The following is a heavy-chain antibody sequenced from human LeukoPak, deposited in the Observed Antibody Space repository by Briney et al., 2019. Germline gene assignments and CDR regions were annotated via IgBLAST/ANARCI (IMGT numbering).Heavy chain of an antibody. J-gene: IGHJ6*02. Sequence: PGGSLRLSCAATGFTFKDYDMHWVRQPPEKGLEWVSNINLNGGGTDYADSVKGRFTISRDNAKNSLYLQLSSLRPEDTALYYCAKHMRATNTYSFFGLDVWGQGTTVTVSS. CDR2: INLNGGGT. V-gene: IGHV3-9*01. CDR3: AKHMRATNTYSFFGLDV. D-gene: IGHD1-26*01. CDR1: GFTFKDYD.